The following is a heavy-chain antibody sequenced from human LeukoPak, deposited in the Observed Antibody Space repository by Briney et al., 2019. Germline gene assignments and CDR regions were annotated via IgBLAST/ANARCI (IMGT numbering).Heavy chain of an antibody. Sequence: SETLSLTCAVSGGSISSGGYSWSWIRQPPGKGLEWIGYIYHSGSTYYNPSLKSRVTISVDRSKNQFSLKLSSVTAADTAVYYCASLRFLEWAFDYWGQGTLVTVSS. J-gene: IGHJ4*02. D-gene: IGHD3-3*01. V-gene: IGHV4-30-2*01. CDR1: GGSISSGGYS. CDR2: IYHSGST. CDR3: ASLRFLEWAFDY.